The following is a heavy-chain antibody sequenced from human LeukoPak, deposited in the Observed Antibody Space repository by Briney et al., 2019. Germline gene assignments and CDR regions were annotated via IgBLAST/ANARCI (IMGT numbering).Heavy chain of an antibody. Sequence: PSETLSLTCAVYGGSFSGYYWSWIRQPPGKGLEWIGEINHSGSTNYNPSLKSRVTISVDTSKNQFSLKLSSVTAADTAVYYCARGLMDCSGGSCSPYYYGMDVWGQGTTVTVSS. J-gene: IGHJ6*02. V-gene: IGHV4-34*01. D-gene: IGHD2-15*01. CDR1: GGSFSGYY. CDR2: INHSGST. CDR3: ARGLMDCSGGSCSPYYYGMDV.